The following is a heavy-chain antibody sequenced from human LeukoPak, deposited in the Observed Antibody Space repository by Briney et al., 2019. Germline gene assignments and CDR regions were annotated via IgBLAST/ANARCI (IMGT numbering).Heavy chain of an antibody. J-gene: IGHJ4*02. Sequence: SEALSLTCTVSGGSISSGSYYWSWIRQPAGKGLEWIGRIYTSGSTNYNPSLKSRVTISVDTSKNQFSLKLSSVTAADTAVYYCARDRPCSGGSCYSVHPFDYWGQGTLVTVSS. CDR2: IYTSGST. D-gene: IGHD2-15*01. V-gene: IGHV4-61*02. CDR1: GGSISSGSYY. CDR3: ARDRPCSGGSCYSVHPFDY.